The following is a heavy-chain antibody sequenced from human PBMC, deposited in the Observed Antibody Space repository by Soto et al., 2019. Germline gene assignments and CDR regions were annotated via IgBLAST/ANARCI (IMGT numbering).Heavy chain of an antibody. CDR1: GGTFSSYT. Sequence: QVQLVQSGAEVKKPGSSVKVSCKASGGTFSSYTISWVRQAPGQGLEWMGRIIPILGIANYAQKFQGRVTLPAHKXXHXAXXELSRLRSEDTAVYYFARDHHYGSGSPPVDHWFVPWGQGTLVTVSS. CDR2: IIPILGIA. D-gene: IGHD3-10*01. V-gene: IGHV1-69*08. J-gene: IGHJ5*02. CDR3: ARDHHYGSGSPPVDHWFVP.